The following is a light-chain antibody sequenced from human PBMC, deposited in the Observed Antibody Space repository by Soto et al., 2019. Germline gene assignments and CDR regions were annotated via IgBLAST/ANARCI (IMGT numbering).Light chain of an antibody. CDR2: TAS. CDR1: QTIGNF. CDR3: QQSYSTPRT. Sequence: DIQMTQSPTSLSASVGDRVTITCRASQTIGNFLNWYQQRPGKAPKFLIYTASSLQSGVPSRFSGSGSGTDFTRTISSLQPEDFATYYCQQSYSTPRTFGQGTRVEIK. J-gene: IGKJ1*01. V-gene: IGKV1-39*01.